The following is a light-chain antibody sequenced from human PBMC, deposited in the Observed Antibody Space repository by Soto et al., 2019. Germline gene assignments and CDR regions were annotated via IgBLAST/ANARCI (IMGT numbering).Light chain of an antibody. V-gene: IGKV1-39*01. CDR3: QQYNNWPRT. J-gene: IGKJ1*01. Sequence: DIQMTQSPSSLSASVGDRVTITCRASQSIGRYLNWYQQKPGKAPKLLIYEASSLQSGVPSRFSGGGSGTEFTLTINSLQSEDFAVYYCQQYNNWPRTFGQGTKVDI. CDR1: QSIGRY. CDR2: EAS.